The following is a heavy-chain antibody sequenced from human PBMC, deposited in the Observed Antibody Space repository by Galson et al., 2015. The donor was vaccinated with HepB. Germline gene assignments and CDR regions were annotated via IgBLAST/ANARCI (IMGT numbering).Heavy chain of an antibody. V-gene: IGHV1-69*13. Sequence: SVKVSCKASGGTFSSYAISWVRQAPGQGLEWMGGIIPMFGTANYAQKFQGRVTITADDSTSTAYMELTGLRSEDTAVYYCAGEGYADTAMVTPFDYWGQGTLVAVSS. CDR2: IIPMFGTA. J-gene: IGHJ4*02. D-gene: IGHD5-18*01. CDR3: AGEGYADTAMVTPFDY. CDR1: GGTFSSYA.